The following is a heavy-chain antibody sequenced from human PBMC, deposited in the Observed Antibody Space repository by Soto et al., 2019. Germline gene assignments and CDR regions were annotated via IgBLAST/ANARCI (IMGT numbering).Heavy chain of an antibody. D-gene: IGHD2-15*01. CDR3: AKAYCSGGSCYLYFQH. CDR1: GFTFSSYA. V-gene: IGHV3-23*01. J-gene: IGHJ1*01. CDR2: ISGSGGST. Sequence: PGGSLRLSCAASGFTFSSYAMIWVRQAPGKGLEWVSAISGSGGSTYYADSVKGRFTISRDNSKNTLYLQMNSLRAEDTAVYYCAKAYCSGGSCYLYFQHWGQGTLVTVSS.